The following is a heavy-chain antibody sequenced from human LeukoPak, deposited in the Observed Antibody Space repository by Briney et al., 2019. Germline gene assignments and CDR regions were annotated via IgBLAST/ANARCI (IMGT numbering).Heavy chain of an antibody. J-gene: IGHJ6*03. D-gene: IGHD3-22*01. V-gene: IGHV4-39*02. CDR1: AGSISSSDYY. Sequence: SETLSLTCTVSAGSISSSDYYWGWIRQSPGKGLEWIGRISYRGNTYYNPSLKSRVTISVDTSKNHFSLRLSSVTAADTAVYYCSRLTHSYYSDTSGYYPYYYMDVWGEGTTVAVSS. CDR2: ISYRGNT. CDR3: SRLTHSYYSDTSGYYPYYYMDV.